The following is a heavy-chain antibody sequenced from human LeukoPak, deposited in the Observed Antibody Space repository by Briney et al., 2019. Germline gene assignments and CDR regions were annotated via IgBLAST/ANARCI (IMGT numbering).Heavy chain of an antibody. CDR2: INPNSGGT. D-gene: IGHD3-22*01. CDR3: ARVNYYDSSGYQY. CDR1: GYTFTGYY. J-gene: IGHJ4*02. V-gene: IGHV1-2*02. Sequence: ASVKVSCKASGYTFTGYYMHWVRQAPGQGLEWMGWINPNSGGTNYAQKFQGRVTMTRDTSISTAYMELSRLRSDDTAVYYCARVNYYDSSGYQYWGQGTLVCVSA.